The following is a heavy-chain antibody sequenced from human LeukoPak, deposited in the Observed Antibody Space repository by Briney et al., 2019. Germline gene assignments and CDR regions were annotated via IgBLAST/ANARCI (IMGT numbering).Heavy chain of an antibody. Sequence: SETLSLTCAVYGGSFSGYYWSWIRQPPGKGLEWIGEINHSGSTNYNPSLTSRVTISVDTSKNQFSLKLSSVTAADTAVYYCARGLYWGQGTLVTVSS. J-gene: IGHJ4*02. CDR2: INHSGST. CDR3: ARGLY. CDR1: GGSFSGYY. V-gene: IGHV4-34*01.